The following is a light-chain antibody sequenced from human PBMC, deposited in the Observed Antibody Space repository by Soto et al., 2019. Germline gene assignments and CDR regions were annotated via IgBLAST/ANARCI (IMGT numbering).Light chain of an antibody. V-gene: IGLV3-9*01. CDR3: QVWDTITDLV. Sequence: SYELTQPLSVSVARGQTARITCGGHNIGSRSVHWYQQKPGQAPVLVIFGDTNRPSGIPERFSGSNSGNTATLTITRAQAGDEADYYCQVWDTITDLVLGRGTKLTVL. J-gene: IGLJ2*01. CDR1: NIGSRS. CDR2: GDT.